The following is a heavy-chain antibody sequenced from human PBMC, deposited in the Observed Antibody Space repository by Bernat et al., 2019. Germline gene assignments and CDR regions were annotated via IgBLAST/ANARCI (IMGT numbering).Heavy chain of an antibody. V-gene: IGHV3-30-3*01. Sequence: QVQLVESGGSVVQPGGSLRLSCAASGFTFSDYGIHWVRQAPGLGLEWVAFISFHGTNKYHAAAVKGGFTISRDKPKNELYLQMYSLRAEDTAVYYCARDLFVSYYYYGMDVWGQGTTVTVSS. J-gene: IGHJ6*02. CDR2: ISFHGTNK. D-gene: IGHD5/OR15-5a*01. CDR1: GFTFSDYG. CDR3: ARDLFVSYYYYGMDV.